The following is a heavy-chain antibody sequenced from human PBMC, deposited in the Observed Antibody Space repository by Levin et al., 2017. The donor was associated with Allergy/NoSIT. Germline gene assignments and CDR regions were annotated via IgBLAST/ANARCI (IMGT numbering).Heavy chain of an antibody. Sequence: GESLKISCKASGYTFTSYDINWVRQATGQGLEWMGWMNPNSGNTGYAQKFQGRVTMTRNTSISTAYMELSSLRSEDTAVYYCARGLFWSGYYTPYYYYGMDVWGQGTTVTVSS. CDR2: MNPNSGNT. D-gene: IGHD3-3*01. CDR3: ARGLFWSGYYTPYYYYGMDV. V-gene: IGHV1-8*01. CDR1: GYTFTSYD. J-gene: IGHJ6*02.